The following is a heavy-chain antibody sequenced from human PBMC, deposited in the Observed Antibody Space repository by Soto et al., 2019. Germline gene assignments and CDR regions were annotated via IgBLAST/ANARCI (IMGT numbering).Heavy chain of an antibody. CDR3: XTVIGGTAAFDN. CDR2: IKAKTEGXTA. V-gene: IGHV3-15*07. D-gene: IGHD1-7*01. Sequence: EVQLVESGGGLVKPGGSLRLSCATSGLTFNNAWMNWVRQAPGKGLEWVGRIKAKTEGXTADYIAPVXGRFTISRXXXXXXXXXXXXXXXXXXXXXXXXXTVIGGTAAFDNWGQGTLVTVSS. CDR1: GLTFNNAW. J-gene: IGHJ4*02.